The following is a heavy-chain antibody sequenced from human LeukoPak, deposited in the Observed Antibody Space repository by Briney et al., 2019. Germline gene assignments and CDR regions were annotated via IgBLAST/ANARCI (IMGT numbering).Heavy chain of an antibody. V-gene: IGHV1-46*01. CDR3: ARDRSGSYYGFDY. CDR1: GYTFTTYY. Sequence: ASVKVSCKASGYTFTTYYIHWVRQAPGQGLEWMGIINPSGGGTSYAQKFQGRVTVTMDTSTSTAYMEVSSLRSEDTAVYYCARDRSGSYYGFDYWGQGTLVTVSS. J-gene: IGHJ4*02. D-gene: IGHD1-26*01. CDR2: INPSGGGT.